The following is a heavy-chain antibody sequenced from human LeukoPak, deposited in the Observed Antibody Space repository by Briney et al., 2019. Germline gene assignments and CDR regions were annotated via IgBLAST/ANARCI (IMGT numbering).Heavy chain of an antibody. CDR1: GDSISNYY. V-gene: IGHV4-4*07. CDR3: ARAGSYDFWTEMRFDI. Sequence: SETLSLTCTVSGDSISNYYWSWIRQPAGKGLEWIGRIYTSGSTNYNPSLKSRVTMSVDTSKNQFSLKLSSVTAADTAVYYFARAGSYDFWTEMRFDIWGRGTMVTVSS. CDR2: IYTSGST. J-gene: IGHJ3*02. D-gene: IGHD3/OR15-3a*01.